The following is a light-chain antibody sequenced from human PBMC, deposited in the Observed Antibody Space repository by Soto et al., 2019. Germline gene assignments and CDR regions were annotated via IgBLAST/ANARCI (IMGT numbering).Light chain of an antibody. CDR1: QRISTY. J-gene: IGKJ1*01. CDR3: QQSYNTPRT. V-gene: IGKV1-39*01. Sequence: DLQMTQSPSSLSASVGDRVTITCRASQRISTYLNWYQQLPGKAPKLLIYAASSLQTGVPSRFSGSGSGTDFTFTISSLQPEDFATYFCQQSYNTPRTFGQGTKVEI. CDR2: AAS.